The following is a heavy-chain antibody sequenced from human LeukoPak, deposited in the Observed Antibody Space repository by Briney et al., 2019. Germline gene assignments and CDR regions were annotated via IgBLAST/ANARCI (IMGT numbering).Heavy chain of an antibody. J-gene: IGHJ4*02. CDR1: GFTFSNYA. V-gene: IGHV3-11*01. D-gene: IGHD3-16*01. Sequence: PGGSLRLSCAGSGFTFSNYAMSWVRQAPGKGLEWVSYISSSGSTIYYADSVKGRFTISRDNAKNSLYLQMNSLRAEDTAVYYCARDTPRIEGVDYWGQGTLVTVSS. CDR3: ARDTPRIEGVDY. CDR2: ISSSGSTI.